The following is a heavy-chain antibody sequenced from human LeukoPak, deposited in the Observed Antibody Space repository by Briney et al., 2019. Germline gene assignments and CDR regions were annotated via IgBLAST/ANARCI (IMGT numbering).Heavy chain of an antibody. CDR3: ARQHSSYGDFNNWFDP. Sequence: SETLSLTCTVSGGSISSSSYYWGWIRQPPGKGLEWIGSIYYSGSTYYNPSLKSRVTISVDTSTNQFSLKLSSVTAADTAVYYCARQHSSYGDFNNWFDPWGQGTLVTVSS. CDR1: GGSISSSSYY. D-gene: IGHD4-17*01. J-gene: IGHJ5*02. CDR2: IYYSGST. V-gene: IGHV4-39*01.